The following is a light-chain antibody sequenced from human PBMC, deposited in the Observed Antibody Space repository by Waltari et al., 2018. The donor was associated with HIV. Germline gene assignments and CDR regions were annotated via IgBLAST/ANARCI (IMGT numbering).Light chain of an antibody. V-gene: IGLV1-40*01. CDR2: DNT. Sequence: QSVLTQPPSVSGAPGQRVTISCTGRSSNNGAGYHVHWYHQLPGTAPRLLIYDNTIRPSGVPDRFSGSKSGTSASLAIAGLQDEDEAVYYCQSYDRSLSVWVFGGGTKVTVL. CDR3: QSYDRSLSVWV. CDR1: SSNNGAGYH. J-gene: IGLJ3*02.